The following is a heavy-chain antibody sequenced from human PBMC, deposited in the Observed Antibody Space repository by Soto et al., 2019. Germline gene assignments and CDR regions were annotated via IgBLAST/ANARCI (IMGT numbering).Heavy chain of an antibody. CDR1: GGSFSGYY. J-gene: IGHJ4*02. CDR3: ARDKITGLFDY. Sequence: SETMSLTCGVDGGSFSGYYWTWIRQPPGTGLEWIGEINHSGSTNYNPSLKSRVTISVDTSKNQFSLKLTSVTAADTAVYYCARDKITGLFDYWGQGALVTVSS. CDR2: INHSGST. V-gene: IGHV4-34*01. D-gene: IGHD2-8*02.